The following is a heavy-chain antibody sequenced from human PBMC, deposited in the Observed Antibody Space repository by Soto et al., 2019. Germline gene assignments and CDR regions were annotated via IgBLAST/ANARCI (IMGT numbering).Heavy chain of an antibody. J-gene: IGHJ4*02. CDR1: GFSFSSNG. Sequence: QVQLVESGGGVVQPGRSLRLSCAASGFSFSSNGMHWVRQAPGKGLEWVAVISYDGSSKYYEDSLKGRFTISRDNSKNTLYLQMNSLRAEDTAVYYCAKDAQGYDFWSGYFNYWGQGTLVTVSS. V-gene: IGHV3-30*18. CDR2: ISYDGSSK. D-gene: IGHD3-3*01. CDR3: AKDAQGYDFWSGYFNY.